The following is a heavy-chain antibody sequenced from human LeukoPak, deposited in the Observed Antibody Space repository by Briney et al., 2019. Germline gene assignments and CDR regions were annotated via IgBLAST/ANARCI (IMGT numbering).Heavy chain of an antibody. V-gene: IGHV4-59*01. J-gene: IGHJ4*02. D-gene: IGHD3-9*01. CDR3: ARAETYYDILTGYGSYFGY. Sequence: PSETLSLTCTVSGGSISSYYWSWIRQPPGKGLEWIGYIYYSGSTNYNPSLKSRVTISVDTSKNQFSLKLSSVAAADTAVYYCARAETYYDILTGYGSYFGYWGQGTLVTVSS. CDR1: GGSISSYY. CDR2: IYYSGST.